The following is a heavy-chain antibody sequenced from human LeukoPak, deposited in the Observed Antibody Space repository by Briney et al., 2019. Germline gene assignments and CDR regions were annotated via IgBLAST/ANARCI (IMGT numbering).Heavy chain of an antibody. Sequence: PGGSLRLSCVASGFTFDYSAFHWVRQAPGKGLEWVAVIRGSGGATGHADSVKGRFTISRDNSKNTLYLQMDSLRAEDTAVYYCAKDMDDPVHGADAFDVWGQGTMVTVSS. V-gene: IGHV3-23*01. CDR3: AKDMDDPVHGADAFDV. D-gene: IGHD1-1*01. CDR2: IRGSGGAT. CDR1: GFTFDYSA. J-gene: IGHJ3*01.